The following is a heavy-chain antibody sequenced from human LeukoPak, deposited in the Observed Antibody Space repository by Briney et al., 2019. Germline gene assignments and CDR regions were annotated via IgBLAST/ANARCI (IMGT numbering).Heavy chain of an antibody. D-gene: IGHD3-22*01. J-gene: IGHJ5*02. CDR3: ARVRGYYDSSGSRWFDP. Sequence: ASVKVSCKASGYTFAKHAIHWVRQAPGQRLEWMGWINAGNGDTRYSQKFQGGVTITRDTSASTAYMELSSLRSEDMAVYYCARVRGYYDSSGSRWFDPWGQGTLVTVSS. CDR1: GYTFAKHA. V-gene: IGHV1-3*01. CDR2: INAGNGDT.